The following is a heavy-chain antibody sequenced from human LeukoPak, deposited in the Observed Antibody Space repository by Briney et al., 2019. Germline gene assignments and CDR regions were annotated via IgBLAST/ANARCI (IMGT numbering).Heavy chain of an antibody. CDR2: IYYSGST. CDR3: ARVGYSSGWDFDY. CDR1: GGSVSSGYYY. V-gene: IGHV4-61*01. D-gene: IGHD6-19*01. Sequence: PSETLSLTCTVSGGSVSSGYYYWSWIRQPPGKGLEWIGYIYYSGSTNYNPSLKSRVTISVDTSKNQFSLKLSSVTAADTAVYYCARVGYSSGWDFDYWGQGTLVTVSS. J-gene: IGHJ4*02.